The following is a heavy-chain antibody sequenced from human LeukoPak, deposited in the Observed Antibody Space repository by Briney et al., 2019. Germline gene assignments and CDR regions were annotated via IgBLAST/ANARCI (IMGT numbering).Heavy chain of an antibody. J-gene: IGHJ5*02. D-gene: IGHD5-24*01. CDR1: GGTFSSYA. V-gene: IGHV1-69*04. CDR3: PRDLQVYWFDP. Sequence: SVKVSCKASGGTFSSYAISWVRQAPGQGLEWMGRIIPILGIANYAQKIHGRVTITADKSTSTAYIELSSLRSEDTAVYYCPRDLQVYWFDPWGQGTLVTVSS. CDR2: IIPILGIA.